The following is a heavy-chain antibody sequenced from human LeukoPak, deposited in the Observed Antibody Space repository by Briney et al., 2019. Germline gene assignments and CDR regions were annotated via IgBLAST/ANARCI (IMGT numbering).Heavy chain of an antibody. Sequence: GASVKVSCKASGYTFTGYYMHWVRQAPGQGLEWMGWINPNSGGTNYAQKFQGRVTMTRDTSISTAYMELSRLRSDDTAVYYCASPAYCSSTSCYMGDYYYYYGMDVWGQGTTVTVSS. D-gene: IGHD2-2*02. J-gene: IGHJ6*02. CDR1: GYTFTGYY. CDR3: ASPAYCSSTSCYMGDYYYYYGMDV. CDR2: INPNSGGT. V-gene: IGHV1-2*02.